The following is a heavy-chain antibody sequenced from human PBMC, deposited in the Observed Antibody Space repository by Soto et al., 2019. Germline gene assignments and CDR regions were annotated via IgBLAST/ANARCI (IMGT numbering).Heavy chain of an antibody. CDR2: INPSGGST. Sequence: ASVKVSCKASGYTFTSYYMHWVRQAPGQGLEWMGIINPSGGSTSYAQKFQGRVTMTRDTSTSTVYMELSSLRSEDTAVYYCARLNSLLGYCSSTSCQEDYWGQGTLVTVSS. V-gene: IGHV1-46*03. CDR3: ARLNSLLGYCSSTSCQEDY. D-gene: IGHD2-2*01. CDR1: GYTFTSYY. J-gene: IGHJ4*02.